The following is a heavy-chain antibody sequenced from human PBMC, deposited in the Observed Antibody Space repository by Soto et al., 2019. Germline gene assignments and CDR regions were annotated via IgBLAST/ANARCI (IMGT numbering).Heavy chain of an antibody. V-gene: IGHV3-30*03. CDR2: ISYDGTNK. Sequence: VGSLRLSSAASGFTFISSGMHCVLQAPGKGREWLAVISYDGTNKYYADSVKGRVTISRDNSKSTLFLQMNSPRAEDTAVYFCARDSRKEYTSSWLDYWGQGTLVTVSS. J-gene: IGHJ4*02. D-gene: IGHD6-6*01. CDR3: ARDSRKEYTSSWLDY. CDR1: GFTFISSG.